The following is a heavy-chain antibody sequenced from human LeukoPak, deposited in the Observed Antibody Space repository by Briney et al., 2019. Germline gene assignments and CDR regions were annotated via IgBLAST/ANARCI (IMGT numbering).Heavy chain of an antibody. D-gene: IGHD1-26*01. CDR3: AKGPSGSYYPGYFDY. Sequence: PGGSLRLSCAASGFTFSSYAMSWVRQAPGKGLEWVSAISGSGGSTYYADSVKGRFTISRDNSKNMLYLQMNSLRAEDTAVYYCAKGPSGSYYPGYFDYWGQGILVAVSS. CDR2: ISGSGGST. J-gene: IGHJ4*02. V-gene: IGHV3-23*01. CDR1: GFTFSSYA.